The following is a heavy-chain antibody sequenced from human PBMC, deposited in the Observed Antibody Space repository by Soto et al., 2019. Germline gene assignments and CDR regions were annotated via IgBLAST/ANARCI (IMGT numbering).Heavy chain of an antibody. V-gene: IGHV1-69*01. D-gene: IGHD2-2*01. CDR1: GGTFSSYA. Sequence: QVQLVQSGAEVKNPGSSVKVSCKASGGTFSSYAISWVRQAPGQGLEWMGGIIPIFGTANYAQKFQGRVTITADESTSTAYMELSSLRSEDTAVYYCARSVSFRYQLLKRGMDVWGQGTTVTVSS. J-gene: IGHJ6*02. CDR2: IIPIFGTA. CDR3: ARSVSFRYQLLKRGMDV.